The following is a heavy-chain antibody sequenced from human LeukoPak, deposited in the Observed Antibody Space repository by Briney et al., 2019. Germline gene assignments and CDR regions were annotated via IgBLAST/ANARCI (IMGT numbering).Heavy chain of an antibody. J-gene: IGHJ4*02. CDR3: ARAIETTNYDYVSGSYRYEDY. D-gene: IGHD3-16*02. CDR2: INWNGGSA. CDR1: GFTFDDYG. V-gene: IGHV3-20*04. Sequence: GGSLRLSCAASGFTFDDYGMSWVRLAPGKGLEWVSGINWNGGSAGYADSVKGRFTISRDNAKNSLYLQMNGLRAEDTALYYCARAIETTNYDYVSGSYRYEDYWGQGTLVTVSS.